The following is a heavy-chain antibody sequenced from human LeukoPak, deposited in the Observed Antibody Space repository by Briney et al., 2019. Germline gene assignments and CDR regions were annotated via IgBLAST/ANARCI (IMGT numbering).Heavy chain of an antibody. J-gene: IGHJ4*02. D-gene: IGHD6-19*01. CDR3: ARDTSTGSSGWYEGDDY. Sequence: GGSLRLSCAASGFTFSSYSMNWVRQAPGKGLEWVSSISSSSSYIYYADSVKGRFTISRDNAKNSLYLQMNSLRAEDTAVYYCARDTSTGSSGWYEGDDYWGQGTLVTVSS. V-gene: IGHV3-21*01. CDR2: ISSSSSYI. CDR1: GFTFSSYS.